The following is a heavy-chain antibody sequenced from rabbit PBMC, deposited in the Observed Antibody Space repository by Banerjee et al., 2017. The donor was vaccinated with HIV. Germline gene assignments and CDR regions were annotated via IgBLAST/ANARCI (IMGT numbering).Heavy chain of an antibody. CDR1: GFSFSSSYV. CDR3: ADYDGAGGYFKL. D-gene: IGHD2-1*01. Sequence: QEQLVESGGDLVKPEGSLTLTYTASGFSFSSSYVMCWVRQAPGKGLEWIGCIYTGSGSTYYASWAKGRFTISKASSTTVTLQMTSLTAADTATYFCADYDGAGGYFKLWGQGTLVTVS. J-gene: IGHJ4*01. CDR2: IYTGSGST. V-gene: IGHV1S45*01.